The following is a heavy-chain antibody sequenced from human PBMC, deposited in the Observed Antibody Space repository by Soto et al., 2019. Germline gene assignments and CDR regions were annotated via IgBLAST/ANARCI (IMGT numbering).Heavy chain of an antibody. CDR3: ADIVATIDCYFEL. CDR1: GFTFSNAW. Sequence: EVQLVESGGGLVKPGGSLRLSCAASGFTFSNAWMSWVRQAPGKGLEWVGRIKSKTDGGTTDYAAPVKGRFTISRDDSKYPLHLQMTSLTTEDKAVYYCADIVATIDCYFELWGRGTLVTVSS. V-gene: IGHV3-15*01. J-gene: IGHJ2*01. CDR2: IKSKTDGGTT. D-gene: IGHD5-12*01.